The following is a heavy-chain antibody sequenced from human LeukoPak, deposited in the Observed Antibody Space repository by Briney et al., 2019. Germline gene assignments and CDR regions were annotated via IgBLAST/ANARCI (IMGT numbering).Heavy chain of an antibody. CDR1: GDSFTNYW. Sequence: GESLKISCRGSGDSFTNYWIAWVRQLPGKGLEWMGIIYPGGSDTRYSPSFQGQVTFSADKSITTAYLQWSSLKASDTAMYYCASPTRGGNNAFDTWGRGTLVTVSS. V-gene: IGHV5-51*01. J-gene: IGHJ3*02. D-gene: IGHD4-23*01. CDR2: IYPGGSDT. CDR3: ASPTRGGNNAFDT.